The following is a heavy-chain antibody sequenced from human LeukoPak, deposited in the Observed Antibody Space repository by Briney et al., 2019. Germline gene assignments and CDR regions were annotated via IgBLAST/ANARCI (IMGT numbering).Heavy chain of an antibody. J-gene: IGHJ5*02. CDR2: IYYSGST. D-gene: IGHD3-10*01. V-gene: IGHV4-61*01. CDR3: ARGDRARSYGSGPSDWFDP. Sequence: PSQTLSLTCTVSGGSISSGSYYWSWIRQPPGKGLEWIGYIYYSGSTNYNPSLKSRVTISVDTSKNQFSLKLSSVTAADTAVYYCARGDRARSYGSGPSDWFDPWGQGTLVTVSS. CDR1: GGSISSGSYY.